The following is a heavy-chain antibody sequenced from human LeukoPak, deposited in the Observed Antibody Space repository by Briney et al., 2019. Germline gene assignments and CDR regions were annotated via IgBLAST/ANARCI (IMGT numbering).Heavy chain of an antibody. D-gene: IGHD2-2*02. CDR3: AKLCSSTSCYRGIDY. CDR2: IWHDGTKR. CDR1: RFTFSDFG. J-gene: IGHJ4*02. Sequence: PGGSLRLSCAGSRFTFSDFGMHWVRQAPGKGLEWVAVIWHDGTKRHYAESVKGRFAISRDDSRNTLYLQMNSLRADDTAVYYCAKLCSSTSCYRGIDYWGQGTLVTVSS. V-gene: IGHV3-33*06.